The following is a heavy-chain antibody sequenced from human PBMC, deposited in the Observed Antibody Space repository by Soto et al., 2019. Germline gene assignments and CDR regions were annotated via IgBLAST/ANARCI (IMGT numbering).Heavy chain of an antibody. V-gene: IGHV5-51*01. J-gene: IGHJ4*02. D-gene: IGHD3-3*01. CDR2: IYPGDSDT. Sequence: GESLKISCKGSGYSFTSYWIGWVRQMPGKGLEWMGIIYPGDSDTRYSPAFQGEVTISADESISTAYLQWSSLKASDTAMYYCARQITIFGVAEGGFDYWGQGTLVTVSS. CDR1: GYSFTSYW. CDR3: ARQITIFGVAEGGFDY.